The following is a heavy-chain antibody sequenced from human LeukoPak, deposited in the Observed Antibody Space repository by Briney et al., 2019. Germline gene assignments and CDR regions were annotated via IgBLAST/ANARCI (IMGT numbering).Heavy chain of an antibody. V-gene: IGHV3-23*01. J-gene: IGHJ4*02. CDR2: ISGADDG. D-gene: IGHD4-23*01. Sequence: GGSLRLSCAASGFTFSTYTMSWVRQAPGKGLEWFSAISGADDGYSADSVKGRFTISRDNSKNTLYLQMNSLRAEDTAVYYCAKARTPVTSYFDKWGQGTLVTVSS. CDR3: AKARTPVTSYFDK. CDR1: GFTFSTYT.